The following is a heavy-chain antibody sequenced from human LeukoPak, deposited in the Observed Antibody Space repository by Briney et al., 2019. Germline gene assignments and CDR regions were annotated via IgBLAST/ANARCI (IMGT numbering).Heavy chain of an antibody. CDR1: GGSISSYY. Sequence: PSETLSLTCSASGGSISSYYWSWIRQPPGKGLEWIGYIYYGGNTNYNPSLKSRVTISVDTSKNQFSLKLSSVTAADTAVYYCARHGLLRYFDYWGQGTLVTVSS. CDR2: IYYGGNT. CDR3: ARHGLLRYFDY. D-gene: IGHD3-22*01. J-gene: IGHJ4*01. V-gene: IGHV4-59*08.